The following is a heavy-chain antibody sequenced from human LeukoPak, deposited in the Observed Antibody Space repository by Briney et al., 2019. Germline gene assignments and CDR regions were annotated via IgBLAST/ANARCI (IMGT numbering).Heavy chain of an antibody. CDR2: IYYSGST. CDR1: GGSISSGDYY. CDR3: ARYREYCSGGSCQGYYYGMDV. J-gene: IGHJ6*04. Sequence: SETLSLTCTVSGGSISSGDYYWSWIRQPPGKGLEWIGYIYYSGSTYYNPSLKSRVTISVDTSKNQFSLKLSSVTAADTAVYYCARYREYCSGGSCQGYYYGMDVWGKGTTVTASS. V-gene: IGHV4-30-4*01. D-gene: IGHD2-15*01.